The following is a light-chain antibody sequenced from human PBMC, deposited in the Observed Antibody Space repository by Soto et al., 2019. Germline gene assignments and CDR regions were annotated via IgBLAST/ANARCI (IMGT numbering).Light chain of an antibody. J-gene: IGKJ5*01. Sequence: DVRMSQSPSSLSASVGDRVTITCRASQGISTSLSWYQHRPGKPPYLLIYGASTLQSGVPSRFSGSGSGTDFTLTISSLQSEDFAVCYCQQYNNWPPITFSQGTRLEI. V-gene: IGKV1-39*01. CDR3: QQYNNWPPIT. CDR2: GAS. CDR1: QGISTS.